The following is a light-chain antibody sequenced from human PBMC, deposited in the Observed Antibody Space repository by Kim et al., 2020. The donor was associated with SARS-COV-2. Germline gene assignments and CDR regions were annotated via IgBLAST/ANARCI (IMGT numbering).Light chain of an antibody. J-gene: IGKJ1*01. Sequence: DIQMTQSPSTLSAYVGDRVTITCRASQSISSWLAWYQQKPVKAPKLLIYKASSLESGVPSRFSGSGSGTEFTLTISSLQPDDFATYYCHQYNSYSRTFGQGTKVDIK. CDR2: KAS. CDR3: HQYNSYSRT. CDR1: QSISSW. V-gene: IGKV1-5*03.